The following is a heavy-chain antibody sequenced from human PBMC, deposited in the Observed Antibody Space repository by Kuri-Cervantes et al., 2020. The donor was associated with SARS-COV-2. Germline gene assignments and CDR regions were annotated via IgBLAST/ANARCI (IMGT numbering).Heavy chain of an antibody. CDR1: GGSISSYY. CDR2: IYHSGST. CDR3: ARVGVYCSSTSCYPNWFDP. V-gene: IGHV4-38-2*02. D-gene: IGHD2-2*01. J-gene: IGHJ5*02. Sequence: ESLKISCTVSGGSISSYYWGWIRQPPGKGLEWIGSIYHSGSTYYNPSLKSRVTISVDTSKNQFSLKLSSVTAADTAVYYCARVGVYCSSTSCYPNWFDPWGQGTLVTVSS.